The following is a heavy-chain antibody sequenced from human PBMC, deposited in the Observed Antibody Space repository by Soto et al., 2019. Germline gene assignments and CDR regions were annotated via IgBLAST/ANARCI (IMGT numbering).Heavy chain of an antibody. CDR3: ARERGYCSGGSCPVDY. V-gene: IGHV4-4*08. Sequence: SETLSLTCTVSGGSISSYYWSWIRQPPGKGLEWIGYIYYSGSTNYNPSLKSRVTISVDTSKNQFSLKLSSVTAADTAVYYCARERGYCSGGSCPVDYWGQGTLVTVS. CDR2: IYYSGST. CDR1: GGSISSYY. J-gene: IGHJ4*02. D-gene: IGHD2-15*01.